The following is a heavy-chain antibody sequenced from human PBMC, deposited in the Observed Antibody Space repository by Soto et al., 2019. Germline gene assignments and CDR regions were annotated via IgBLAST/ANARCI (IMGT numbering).Heavy chain of an antibody. Sequence: QAQLVESGGGVVQPGRSLRLSCAASGFTFNNYAMHWVRQAPGKGLERAAVISNDGSNEYYPDSVKGRFTISRDNSKNTLYLEMNSLRAEDTAVYHCARDSRSSGKGAFDIWGQGTMVTVSS. CDR1: GFTFNNYA. J-gene: IGHJ3*02. D-gene: IGHD3-10*01. V-gene: IGHV3-30*03. CDR3: ARDSRSSGKGAFDI. CDR2: ISNDGSNE.